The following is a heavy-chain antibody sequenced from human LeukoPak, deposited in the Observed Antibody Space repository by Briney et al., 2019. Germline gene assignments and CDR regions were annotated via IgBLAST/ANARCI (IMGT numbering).Heavy chain of an antibody. Sequence: SGTLSLTSTVSGDSINSLDLWSWVRQPPGKGLAWTGEMYLRGYTHSNPSVKSRVTISIGQSKYQCSLKLSSVSAPDTAVYYCARGLRLGVQLWLLRSPFDYWGQGTLVTVSS. J-gene: IGHJ4*02. D-gene: IGHD5-18*01. CDR3: ARGLRLGVQLWLLRSPFDY. V-gene: IGHV4-4*02. CDR1: GDSINSLDL. CDR2: MYLRGYT.